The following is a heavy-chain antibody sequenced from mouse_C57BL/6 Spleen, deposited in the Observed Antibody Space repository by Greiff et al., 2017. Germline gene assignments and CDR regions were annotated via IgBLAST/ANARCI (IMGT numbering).Heavy chain of an antibody. CDR3: AVYDYDWFAY. J-gene: IGHJ3*01. V-gene: IGHV1-74*01. D-gene: IGHD2-4*01. Sequence: QVQLQQPGAELVKPGASVKVSCKASGYTFTSYWMHWVKQRPGQGLEWIGRIHPSDSDTNYNQKFKGKATLTVDKSSSTAYMQRSSLTSEDTAVYYCAVYDYDWFAYWGQGTLVTVSA. CDR1: GYTFTSYW. CDR2: IHPSDSDT.